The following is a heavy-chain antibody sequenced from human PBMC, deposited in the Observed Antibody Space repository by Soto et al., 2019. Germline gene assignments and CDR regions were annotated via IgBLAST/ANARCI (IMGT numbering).Heavy chain of an antibody. D-gene: IGHD5-12*01. CDR3: AKDMEVEYSGYEGPFDY. Sequence: LRLSCAASGFTFDDYTMHWVRQAPGKGLEWVSLISWDGGSTYYADSVKGRFTISRDNSKNSLYLQMNSLRTEDTALYYCAKDMEVEYSGYEGPFDYWGQGTLVTVSS. V-gene: IGHV3-43*01. CDR2: ISWDGGST. CDR1: GFTFDDYT. J-gene: IGHJ4*02.